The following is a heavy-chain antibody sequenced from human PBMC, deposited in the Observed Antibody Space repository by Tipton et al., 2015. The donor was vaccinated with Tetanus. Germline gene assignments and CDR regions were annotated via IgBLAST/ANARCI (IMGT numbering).Heavy chain of an antibody. CDR2: INPDGSST. D-gene: IGHD2-21*02. CDR1: GFTFSTFW. V-gene: IGHV3-74*01. CDR3: TRSGDTFGRDGH. Sequence: SLRLSCAASGFTFSTFWMHWVRQSPGKGLLWVSRINPDGSSTTYADSVKGRFTISRDNAKNTLYMQMHSLRAEDTGVYYCTRSGDTFGRDGHWGQGTLVTVSS. J-gene: IGHJ4*02.